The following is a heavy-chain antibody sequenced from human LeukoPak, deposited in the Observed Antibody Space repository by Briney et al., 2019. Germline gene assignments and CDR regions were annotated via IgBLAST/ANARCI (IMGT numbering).Heavy chain of an antibody. Sequence: GGSLRLSCAASGFIFKDYWMIWVRQAPGKGLEWVANIKQDGSEKYYVDSVKGRFTISRDNAKNSLYLQMNTLRAEDTAMYYCAKDAQPRSRWFDPWGQGTLVTVSS. D-gene: IGHD3-16*01. J-gene: IGHJ5*02. V-gene: IGHV3-7*03. CDR1: GFIFKDYW. CDR2: IKQDGSEK. CDR3: AKDAQPRSRWFDP.